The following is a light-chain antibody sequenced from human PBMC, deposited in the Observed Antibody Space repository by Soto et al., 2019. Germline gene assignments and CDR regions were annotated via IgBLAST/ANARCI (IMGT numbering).Light chain of an antibody. Sequence: EIVLTQSPATLSVSPGERATLSCRASQSISSYLAWYQQKPGQAPRLLIYDASNRATGIPARFSGIGSGTDFTLTISSLEPEDFAVYYCQQRSNWPLTFGGGTKVDIK. V-gene: IGKV3-11*01. CDR1: QSISSY. CDR2: DAS. CDR3: QQRSNWPLT. J-gene: IGKJ4*01.